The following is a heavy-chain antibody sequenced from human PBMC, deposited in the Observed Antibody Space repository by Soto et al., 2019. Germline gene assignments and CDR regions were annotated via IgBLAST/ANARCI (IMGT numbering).Heavy chain of an antibody. CDR1: GFTFSSYQ. Sequence: GGSLRLSCAASGFTFSSYQMNWVRQAPGKGLEWVSYITSSGSTMYYADSVKGRSTISRDNAKNSLYLQMNSLRAEDTAVYYCARDRVTSFGVVVFDYWGQGTQVTVSS. CDR2: ITSSGSTM. V-gene: IGHV3-48*03. J-gene: IGHJ4*02. D-gene: IGHD3-3*01. CDR3: ARDRVTSFGVVVFDY.